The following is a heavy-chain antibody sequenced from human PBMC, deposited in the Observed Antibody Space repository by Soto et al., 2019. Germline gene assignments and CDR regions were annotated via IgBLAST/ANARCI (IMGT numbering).Heavy chain of an antibody. V-gene: IGHV5-10-1*01. J-gene: IGHJ4*02. CDR1: GYSFTNYW. CDR3: ARLPPPTYCSGSTCSGY. D-gene: IGHD2-15*01. Sequence: LGESLKISCKGSGYSFTNYWINWVRQMPGKGLEWLGRIDPDDSYTNYSPSFQGHVTISVDKSISTAYLQWSGLQASDTAVYYCARLPPPTYCSGSTCSGYWGQGTLVTVSS. CDR2: IDPDDSYT.